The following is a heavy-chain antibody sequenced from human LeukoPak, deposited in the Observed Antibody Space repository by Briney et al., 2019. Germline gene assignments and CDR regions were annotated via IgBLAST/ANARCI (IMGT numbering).Heavy chain of an antibody. J-gene: IGHJ4*02. CDR1: GFTFSSYA. V-gene: IGHV3-23*01. CDR3: AKVFDGGHYSSSWYGYFDY. D-gene: IGHD6-13*01. CDR2: ISGSGGST. Sequence: GGSLRLSCAASGFTFSSYAMSWVRQAPGKGLEWVSGISGSGGSTHYADSVKDRFTISRDNSKNTLYLQMNSLRAEDTAVYYCAKVFDGGHYSSSWYGYFDYWGQGTLVTVSS.